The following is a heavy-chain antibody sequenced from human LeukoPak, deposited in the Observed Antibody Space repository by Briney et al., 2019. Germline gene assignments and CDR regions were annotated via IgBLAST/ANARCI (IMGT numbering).Heavy chain of an antibody. V-gene: IGHV1-69*05. J-gene: IGHJ4*02. D-gene: IGHD3-22*01. CDR2: IIPIFGTA. Sequence: GSSVKVSCKASGGTFSSYAISWVRQAPGQGLEWMGGIIPIFGTANYAQKFQGRVTMTRDTSTSTVYMQLSSLRSEDTAVYYCAREIYYDSSGYNFVFDYWGQGTLVTVSS. CDR1: GGTFSSYA. CDR3: AREIYYDSSGYNFVFDY.